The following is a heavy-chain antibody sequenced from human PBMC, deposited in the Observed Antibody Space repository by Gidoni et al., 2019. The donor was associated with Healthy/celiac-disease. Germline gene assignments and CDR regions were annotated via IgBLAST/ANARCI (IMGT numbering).Heavy chain of an antibody. CDR1: GYTFTSYD. CDR3: ARARLHCSGGSCYLETYYFDY. J-gene: IGHJ4*02. V-gene: IGHV1-8*01. D-gene: IGHD2-15*01. Sequence: QVQLVQSGAEVKKPGASVKVSCKASGYTFTSYDINWVRQATGQGLEWMGWMNPNSGNTGYAQKFQGRVTMTRNTSISTAYMELSSLRSEDTAVYYCARARLHCSGGSCYLETYYFDYWGQGTLVTVSS. CDR2: MNPNSGNT.